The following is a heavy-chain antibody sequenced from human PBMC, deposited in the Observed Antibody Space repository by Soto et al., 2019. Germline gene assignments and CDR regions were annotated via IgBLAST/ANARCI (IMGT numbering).Heavy chain of an antibody. Sequence: QVQLVQSGAEVKKPGSSVRVSCKASGGTFSSYAISWVRQAPGQGLEWLGGIIPIFGTENYAQKFQGRVTITADESTSTAYMALSSLRSEDTAVYYCARDRIAGSKYYYGMDVWGQGATGTVSS. D-gene: IGHD6-13*01. J-gene: IGHJ6*01. V-gene: IGHV1-69*01. CDR2: IIPIFGTE. CDR3: ARDRIAGSKYYYGMDV. CDR1: GGTFSSYA.